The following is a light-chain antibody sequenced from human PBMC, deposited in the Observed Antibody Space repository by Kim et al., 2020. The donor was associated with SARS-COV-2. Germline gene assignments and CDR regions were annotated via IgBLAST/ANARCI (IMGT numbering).Light chain of an antibody. J-gene: IGLJ2*01. Sequence: QSALTQPPSASGSPGQSVDISCTVTSSDVGRYNYVSWYQHHPGKAPKLIIYDVSKRPTGVPDRFSGAKSGNTASLTVSGLQAEDEADYYCSSYAGSNDLVFGGGTQLTVL. CDR2: DVS. CDR3: SSYAGSNDLV. CDR1: SSDVGRYNY. V-gene: IGLV2-8*01.